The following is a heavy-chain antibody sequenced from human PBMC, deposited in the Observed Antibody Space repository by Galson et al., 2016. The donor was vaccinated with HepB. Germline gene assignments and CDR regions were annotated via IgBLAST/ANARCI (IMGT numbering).Heavy chain of an antibody. CDR3: ARVGDDFLNGYPSSYYFDY. CDR2: NYYSGST. D-gene: IGHD3-3*01. Sequence: TLSLTCTVSGGSISSTDYYWSWIRQHPGQGLEWIANNYYSGSTYYNPSLKSPVTISPVTSKNKFSLRLTSVTAADTAVYYWARVGDDFLNGYPSSYYFDYWGQGALVTVSS. CDR1: GGSISSTDYY. V-gene: IGHV4-30-4*08. J-gene: IGHJ4*02.